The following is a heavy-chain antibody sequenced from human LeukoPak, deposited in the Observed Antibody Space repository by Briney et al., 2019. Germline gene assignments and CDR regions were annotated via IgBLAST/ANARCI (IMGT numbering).Heavy chain of an antibody. CDR1: GYTFTGYY. D-gene: IGHD2/OR15-2a*01. V-gene: IGHV1-2*02. J-gene: IGHJ6*03. CDR3: ARAGAVTTFALDSYYYYMDV. CDR2: INPNSGGT. Sequence: ASVKVSCEASGYTFTGYYMHWVRQAPGQGLEWMGWINPNSGGTNYAQKFQGRVTMTRDTSISTAYMELSRLRSDDTAVYYCARAGAVTTFALDSYYYYMDVWGKGTTVTVSS.